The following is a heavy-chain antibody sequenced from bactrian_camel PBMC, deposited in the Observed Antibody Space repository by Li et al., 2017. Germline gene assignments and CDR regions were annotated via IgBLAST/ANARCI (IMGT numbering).Heavy chain of an antibody. CDR2: ITSSGGTT. CDR1: GYTYSTYC. Sequence: VQLVESGGDLVQPEGSLRLSCAASGYTYSTYCMGWFRQAPGKKLEWVSTITSSGGTTYYADSVKGRFTISRDIGKNTLYLQLNSLNAEDTALYYCAADHQDPSRGAYFDHCNYMGQGTQVTVS. D-gene: IGHD2*01. J-gene: IGHJ4*01. CDR3: AADHQDPSRGAYFDHCNY. V-gene: IGHV3S1*01.